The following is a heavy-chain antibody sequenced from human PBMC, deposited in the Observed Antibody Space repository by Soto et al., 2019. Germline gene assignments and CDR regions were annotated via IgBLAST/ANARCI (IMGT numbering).Heavy chain of an antibody. Sequence: EVQLLESGGGLVQPGGSLRLSCAASGFTFSSYAMSWVRQAPGKGLEWVSAISGSGGSTYYADSVKGRFTISRDNSKNTLYLLMNSLSGQDTAVYYCAKSSSSWRTHDFPPWGQGTLVTVSS. CDR3: AKSSSSWRTHDFPP. J-gene: IGHJ1*01. V-gene: IGHV3-23*01. CDR1: GFTFSSYA. D-gene: IGHD6-13*01. CDR2: ISGSGGST.